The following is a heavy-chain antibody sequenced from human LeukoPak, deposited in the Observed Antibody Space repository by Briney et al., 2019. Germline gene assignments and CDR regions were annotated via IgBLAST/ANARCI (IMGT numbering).Heavy chain of an antibody. J-gene: IGHJ6*02. CDR2: INSDGSST. V-gene: IGHV3-74*01. CDR1: EFTFSRAW. Sequence: GGSLRPSFAASEFTFSRAWLNWVRKTPGKGLLWVSRINSDGSSTNYADSVKGRFTISRDNAKNMVNLQMNSLRAEDTAIYYCTRDYSYAMAVWGQGTTVTVSS. D-gene: IGHD2-21*01. CDR3: TRDYSYAMAV.